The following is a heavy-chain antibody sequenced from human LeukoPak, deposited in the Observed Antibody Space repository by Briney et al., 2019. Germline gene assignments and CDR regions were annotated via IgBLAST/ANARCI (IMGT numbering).Heavy chain of an antibody. Sequence: GGSLRLSCAASGFTFSSYGMHWVRQAPGKGLERVAFIRYDGSNKYYADSVKGRFTISRDNSKNTLYLQMNSLRAEDTAVYYCAKDGRGITYYFDYWGQGTLLTVSS. CDR1: GFTFSSYG. CDR2: IRYDGSNK. D-gene: IGHD3-10*01. V-gene: IGHV3-30*02. J-gene: IGHJ4*02. CDR3: AKDGRGITYYFDY.